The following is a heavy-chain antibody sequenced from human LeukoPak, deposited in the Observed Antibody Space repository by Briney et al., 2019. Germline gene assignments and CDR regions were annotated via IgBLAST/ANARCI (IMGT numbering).Heavy chain of an antibody. D-gene: IGHD3-10*01. CDR1: GGSISSYY. V-gene: IGHV4-4*07. CDR3: TRGSMGGSGSYYKDYYYGMDV. J-gene: IGHJ6*02. CDR2: ILNGGST. Sequence: SETLSLTCTVSGGSISSYYWTWIRQPAGKGLEWIGRILNGGSTNYNPSLKSRLTMSVDTSKNQFSLKLNSVTAADTAVYYCTRGSMGGSGSYYKDYYYGMDVWGQGTTVTVS.